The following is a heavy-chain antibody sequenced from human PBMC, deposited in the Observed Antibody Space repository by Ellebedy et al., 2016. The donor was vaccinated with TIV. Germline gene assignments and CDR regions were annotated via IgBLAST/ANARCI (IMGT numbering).Heavy chain of an antibody. CDR3: ATDGSYGDYLSPTHAFVI. D-gene: IGHD4-17*01. J-gene: IGHJ3*02. CDR2: IKQDGSEK. V-gene: IGHV3-7*01. Sequence: GESLKISCGASGFSFRSYWMTWVRQAPGKGLEWVANIKQDGSEKYYVDSVKGRFTISGDNAKNSLYLHLNSLRAEDTAMYYCATDGSYGDYLSPTHAFVIWGQGTMVTVSS. CDR1: GFSFRSYW.